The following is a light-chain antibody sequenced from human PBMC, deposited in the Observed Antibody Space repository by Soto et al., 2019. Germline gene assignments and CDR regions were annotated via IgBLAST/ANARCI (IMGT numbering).Light chain of an antibody. J-gene: IGKJ3*01. V-gene: IGKV1-9*01. CDR1: QGLNTN. CDR3: QQSNNYFT. CDR2: GAS. Sequence: IQLTQSLSSLSASVGDRVTITCRASQGLNTNLAWYQQKPGKAPNLLIYGASTLQKGVPSRFSGNGSGTVFTLTISSLQPEDLATYYCQQSNNYFTFGPGTKVDIK.